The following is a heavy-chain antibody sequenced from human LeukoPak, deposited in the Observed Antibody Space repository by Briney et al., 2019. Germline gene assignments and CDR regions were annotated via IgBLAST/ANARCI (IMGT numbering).Heavy chain of an antibody. CDR3: ARATADCSSTSCYGEDYYYYYGMDV. J-gene: IGHJ6*04. CDR1: GGTFSSYA. CDR2: IIPIFGTA. Sequence: ASVKVSCKASGGTFSSYAISWVRQAPGPGLEWMGGIIPIFGTANYAQKFQGRVTITADKSTSTAYMELSSLRSEDTAVYYCARATADCSSTSCYGEDYYYYYGMDVWGKGTTITVSS. V-gene: IGHV1-69*06. D-gene: IGHD2-2*01.